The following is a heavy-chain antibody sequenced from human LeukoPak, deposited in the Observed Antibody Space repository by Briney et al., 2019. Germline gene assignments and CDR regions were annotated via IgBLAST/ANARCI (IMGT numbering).Heavy chain of an antibody. V-gene: IGHV1-2*06. Sequence: AASVKVSCTASGYTFTSYYMHWVRQAPGQGLEWMGRINPNSGGTNYAQKFQGRVTMTRDTSISTAYMELSRLRSDDTAVYYCARDEGTAIGTIDYWGQGTLVTVSS. J-gene: IGHJ4*02. CDR2: INPNSGGT. CDR3: ARDEGTAIGTIDY. D-gene: IGHD2-21*02. CDR1: GYTFTSYY.